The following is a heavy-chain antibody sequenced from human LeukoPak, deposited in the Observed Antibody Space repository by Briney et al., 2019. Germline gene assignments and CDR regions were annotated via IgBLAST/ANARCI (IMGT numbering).Heavy chain of an antibody. CDR3: ANLPAKGAIDY. CDR2: ISYDGSNK. CDR1: GFTFSSYG. Sequence: GGPLRLSCAASGFTFSSYGMHWVRQAPGKGLEWVAVISYDGSNKYYADSVKGRFTISRDNSKNTLYLQMNSLRAEDTAVYYCANLPAKGAIDYWGQGTLVTVSS. V-gene: IGHV3-30*18. J-gene: IGHJ4*02.